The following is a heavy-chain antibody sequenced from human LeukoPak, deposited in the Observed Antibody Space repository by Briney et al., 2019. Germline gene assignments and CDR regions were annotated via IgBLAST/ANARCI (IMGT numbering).Heavy chain of an antibody. CDR3: AKHPSSGWYDAFDI. V-gene: IGHV3-23*01. D-gene: IGHD6-19*01. CDR1: GFTFISYA. Sequence: GGSLRLSRAASGFTFISYAMSWVRQAPGKGLEWVSAISGSGVSTHYADSVKGRFTISKDNSENTLYLQMNSLRAEDTAVYYCAKHPSSGWYDAFDIWGQGTTVTVSS. CDR2: ISGSGVST. J-gene: IGHJ3*02.